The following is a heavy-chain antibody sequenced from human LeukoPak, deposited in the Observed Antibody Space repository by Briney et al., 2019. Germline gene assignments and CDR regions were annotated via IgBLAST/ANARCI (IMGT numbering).Heavy chain of an antibody. V-gene: IGHV1-18*04. CDR1: GYSFTSYG. D-gene: IGHD5-18*01. CDR3: ARAYSYGYGPLDY. CDR2: ISTDNANT. J-gene: IGHJ4*02. Sequence: ASVKVSCKSSGYSFTSYGINWVRQAPGQGLEWMGWISTDNANTDYAQNLQGRVTMTTDTSTSTAYMEVRSLRSDDTAVYYCARAYSYGYGPLDYWGQGTLVTVSS.